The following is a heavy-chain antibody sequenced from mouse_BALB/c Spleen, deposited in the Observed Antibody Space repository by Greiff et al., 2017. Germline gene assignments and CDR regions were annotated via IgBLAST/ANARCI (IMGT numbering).Heavy chain of an antibody. CDR1: GFNIKDTY. CDR2: IEPANGNT. CDR3: AGTTRYAMDY. D-gene: IGHD1-1*01. J-gene: IGHJ4*01. V-gene: IGHV14-3*02. Sequence: VQLQQSGAELVKPGASVKLSCTASGFNIKDTYMHWVKQRPEQGLEWIGKIEPANGNTKYDPKFQGKATITADTSSNTAYLQLSSLTSEDTAVYYCAGTTRYAMDYGGQGTSVTVSS.